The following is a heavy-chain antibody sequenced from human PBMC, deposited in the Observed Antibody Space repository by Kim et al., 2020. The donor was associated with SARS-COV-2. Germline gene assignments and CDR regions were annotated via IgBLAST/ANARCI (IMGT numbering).Heavy chain of an antibody. J-gene: IGHJ4*02. CDR2: IWYDGSNK. CDR1: GFTFSSYG. V-gene: IGHV3-33*01. Sequence: GGSLRLSCAASGFTFSSYGMHWVRQAPGKGLEWVAVIWYDGSNKYYADSVKGRFTISRDNSKNTLYLQMNSLRAEDTAVYYCARTPDYDSSGYYDYWGQGTLVTVSS. CDR3: ARTPDYDSSGYYDY. D-gene: IGHD3-22*01.